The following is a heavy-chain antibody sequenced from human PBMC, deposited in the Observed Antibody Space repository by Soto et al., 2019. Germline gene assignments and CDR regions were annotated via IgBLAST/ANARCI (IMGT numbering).Heavy chain of an antibody. V-gene: IGHV4-30-2*01. CDR3: ARVIPYYDSSGKTYFFFDI. CDR1: GGSISSGGYS. J-gene: IGHJ3*02. D-gene: IGHD3-22*01. CDR2: MYHSGST. Sequence: SETLSLTCAVSGGSISSGGYSWSWIRQPPGKGLEWIGYMYHSGSTYYNPSLKSRVTISIDRSKNQFSLKLSSVTAADTAVYYCARVIPYYDSSGKTYFFFDIWGQGTMVTVSS.